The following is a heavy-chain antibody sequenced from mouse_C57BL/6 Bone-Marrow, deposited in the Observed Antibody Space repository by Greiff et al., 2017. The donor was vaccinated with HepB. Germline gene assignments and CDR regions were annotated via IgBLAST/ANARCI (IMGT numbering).Heavy chain of an antibody. D-gene: IGHD1-1*01. J-gene: IGHJ3*01. Sequence: QVQLKQPGAELVKPGASVKLSCKASGYTFTSYWMHWVKQRPGRGLEWIGRIDPNSGGTKYNEKFKSKATLTVDKPSSTAYMQLSSLTSEDSAVYYCASHYYGSSYFAYWGQGTLVTVSA. CDR3: ASHYYGSSYFAY. V-gene: IGHV1-72*01. CDR1: GYTFTSYW. CDR2: IDPNSGGT.